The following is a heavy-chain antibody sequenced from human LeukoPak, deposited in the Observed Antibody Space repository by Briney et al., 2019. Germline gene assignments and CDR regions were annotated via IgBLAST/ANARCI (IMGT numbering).Heavy chain of an antibody. CDR2: IGARVGRT. V-gene: IGHV3-23*01. J-gene: IGHJ4*02. Sequence: GGSLRLSCAASGFTFSNYGMNWVRQAPGKGLERVSAIGARVGRTYYADSVKGRFTISRDSSKNTLYLQMNSLRAEDTAVYYCAKDQTRVIVVVPAAVDYWGQGTLVTVSS. CDR1: GFTFSNYG. D-gene: IGHD2-2*01. CDR3: AKDQTRVIVVVPAAVDY.